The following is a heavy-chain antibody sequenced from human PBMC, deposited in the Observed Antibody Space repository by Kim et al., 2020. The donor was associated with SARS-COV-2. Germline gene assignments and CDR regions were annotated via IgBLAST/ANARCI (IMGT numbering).Heavy chain of an antibody. D-gene: IGHD2-15*01. V-gene: IGHV1-46*01. J-gene: IGHJ4*02. CDR3: ARGIVVVVAAIDY. Sequence: YAQKFQGRVTMTRDTSTSTVDMELSSLRSEDTAVYYCARGIVVVVAAIDYWGQGTLVTVSS.